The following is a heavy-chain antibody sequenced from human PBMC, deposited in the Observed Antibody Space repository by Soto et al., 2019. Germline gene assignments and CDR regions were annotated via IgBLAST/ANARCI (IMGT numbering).Heavy chain of an antibody. V-gene: IGHV4-31*03. D-gene: IGHD2-8*01. CDR3: ARWGGFCQDDVCAAQFEP. CDR2: INDSGST. CDR1: GGSIRSAGHY. Sequence: SETLSLTCTVSGGSIRSAGHYWSWIRQHPGKGLEWIGYINDSGSTFYNPSLRSRLNISVDTSENQFSLRLTSVTAADTAVYFPARWGGFCQDDVCAAQFEPWGQGTLVTVS. J-gene: IGHJ5*02.